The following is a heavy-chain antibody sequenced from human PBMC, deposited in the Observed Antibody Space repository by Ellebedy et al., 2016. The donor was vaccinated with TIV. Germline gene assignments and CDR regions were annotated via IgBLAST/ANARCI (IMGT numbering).Heavy chain of an antibody. CDR3: ARVPLNEAILPTYYFDY. Sequence: GESLKISXAASGFAFSSYAFHWVRQAPGKGLEWVALVSYDGINIYYADSVKGRFTISRDNAKNSLYLQMNSLRAEDTAVYYCARVPLNEAILPTYYFDYWGQGTLVTVSS. CDR2: VSYDGINI. D-gene: IGHD2-15*01. V-gene: IGHV3-30*04. CDR1: GFAFSSYA. J-gene: IGHJ4*02.